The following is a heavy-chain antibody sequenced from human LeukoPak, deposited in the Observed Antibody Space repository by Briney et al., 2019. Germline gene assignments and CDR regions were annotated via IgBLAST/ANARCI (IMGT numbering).Heavy chain of an antibody. CDR2: INHSGST. J-gene: IGHJ6*02. CDR3: ARGNPSGYYTYYYYGTDV. Sequence: SETLSLTCAVYGGSFSGYYWSWIRQPPGKGLEWIGEINHSGSTNYNPSLKSRVTISVDTSKNQFSLKLSSVTAADTAVYYCARGNPSGYYTYYYYGTDVWGQGTTVTVSS. CDR1: GGSFSGYY. V-gene: IGHV4-34*01. D-gene: IGHD3-3*01.